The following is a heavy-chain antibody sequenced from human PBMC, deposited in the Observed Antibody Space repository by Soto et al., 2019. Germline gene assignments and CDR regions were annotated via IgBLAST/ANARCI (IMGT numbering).Heavy chain of an antibody. CDR2: ISSSSSYI. D-gene: IGHD5-18*01. CDR3: ARDTAISPPGKYYYYYYGMDV. V-gene: IGHV3-21*01. CDR1: GFTFSSYA. Sequence: GGSLRLSCAASGFTFSSYAMSWVRQAPGKGLKWVSSISSSSSYIYYADSVKGRFTISRDNAKNSLYLQMNSLRAEDTAVYYCARDTAISPPGKYYYYYYGMDVWGQGTTVTVSS. J-gene: IGHJ6*02.